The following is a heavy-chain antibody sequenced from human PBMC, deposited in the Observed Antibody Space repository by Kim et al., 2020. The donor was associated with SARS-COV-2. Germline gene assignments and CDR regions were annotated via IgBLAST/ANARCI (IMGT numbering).Heavy chain of an antibody. CDR2: ISGSGGST. Sequence: GGSLRLSCAASGFTFSSYAMSWVRQAPGKGLEWVSAISGSGGSTYYADSVKGRFTISRDNSKNTLYLQMNSLRAEDTAVYYCAKAYYYDSSGYDKGDYDYGMDVWGQGTTVTVSS. V-gene: IGHV3-23*01. CDR1: GFTFSSYA. J-gene: IGHJ6*02. D-gene: IGHD3-22*01. CDR3: AKAYYYDSSGYDKGDYDYGMDV.